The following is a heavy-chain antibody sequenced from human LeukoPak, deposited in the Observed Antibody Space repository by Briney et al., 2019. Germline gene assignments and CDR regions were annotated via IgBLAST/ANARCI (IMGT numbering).Heavy chain of an antibody. Sequence: SETLSLTPTVPGGSLSGYYWSWIRQPPGKGLERIGYIYYRGSTNYNPSLKSRVTISVDTSKNQFSLKLSSVTAADTAVYYCASGGDDYGDAFDIWGQGTMVTVSS. CDR3: ASGGDDYGDAFDI. V-gene: IGHV4-59*08. CDR2: IYYRGST. D-gene: IGHD4-17*01. J-gene: IGHJ3*02. CDR1: GGSLSGYY.